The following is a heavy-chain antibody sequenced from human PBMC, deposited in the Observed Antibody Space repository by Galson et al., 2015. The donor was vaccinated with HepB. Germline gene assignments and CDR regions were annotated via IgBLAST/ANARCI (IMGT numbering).Heavy chain of an antibody. Sequence: SVKVSCKASGYTFTTYAMNWVRQAPGQGLEWMGWINTNTGNPTYAQGFTGRFVFSLDTSVSTAYLQISSLKAEDIAVYYCARDPGYCSGGSCYSRRFYYFDYWGQGTLVTVSS. D-gene: IGHD2-15*01. V-gene: IGHV7-4-1*02. CDR2: INTNTGNP. J-gene: IGHJ4*02. CDR1: GYTFTTYA. CDR3: ARDPGYCSGGSCYSRRFYYFDY.